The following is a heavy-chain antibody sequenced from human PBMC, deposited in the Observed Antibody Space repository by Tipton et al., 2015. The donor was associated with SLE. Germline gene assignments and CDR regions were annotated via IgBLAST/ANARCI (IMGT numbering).Heavy chain of an antibody. CDR1: GGSISTFHY. CDR3: ARGKLTWRGAIIGADV. V-gene: IGHV4-59*01. Sequence: LRLSCTVSGGSISTFHYWSWIRQPPGERLEWIGYIYFGSTSYNPSLKSRVTISEDTAKNQFSLKLSSVTAADTALYYCARGKLTWRGAIIGADVWGQGTTVNVSS. J-gene: IGHJ6*02. CDR2: IYFGST. D-gene: IGHD2-15*01.